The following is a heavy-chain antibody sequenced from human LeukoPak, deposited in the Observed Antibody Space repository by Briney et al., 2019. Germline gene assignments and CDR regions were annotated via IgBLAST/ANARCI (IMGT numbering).Heavy chain of an antibody. CDR1: GFTFSSYW. Sequence: GGSLRLSCVVSGFTFSSYWMSWVRQAPGKGLEWVANIKEDGTERHYVASVKGRFTISRDNAKNSLYLQMNSLRGKDTAVYYCGVGVYSHGYEYWGQGTLVTVSS. V-gene: IGHV3-7*01. CDR3: GVGVYSHGYEY. CDR2: IKEDGTER. D-gene: IGHD5-18*01. J-gene: IGHJ4*02.